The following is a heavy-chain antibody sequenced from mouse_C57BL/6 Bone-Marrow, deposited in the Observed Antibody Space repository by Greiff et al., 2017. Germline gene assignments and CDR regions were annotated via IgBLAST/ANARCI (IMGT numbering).Heavy chain of an antibody. CDR2: INPSNGGT. J-gene: IGHJ3*01. V-gene: IGHV1-53*01. D-gene: IGHD2-4*01. CDR1: GYTFTSYW. Sequence: QVQLQQPGTELVKPGASVKLSCKASGYTFTSYWMHWVKQRPGKGLEWIGNINPSNGGTNYNEKFKSKATLPVDKSSSTASMQLNSLTSEDTAVYSCARLILRSFAYWGQGTLVTVSA. CDR3: ARLILRSFAY.